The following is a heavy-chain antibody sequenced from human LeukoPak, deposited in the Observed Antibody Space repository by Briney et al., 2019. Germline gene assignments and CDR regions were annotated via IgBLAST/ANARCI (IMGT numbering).Heavy chain of an antibody. CDR2: ITLSSSTI. Sequence: GGSLRLSCAASGFTFSNYNMNWVRQAPGKGLGWVSYITLSSSTIYYADSVKGRFTISRDNAKNSLSLQMNSLRAEDTAVYYCARETPQSSSWTAFDYWGQGTLVTVSS. V-gene: IGHV3-48*01. J-gene: IGHJ4*02. CDR1: GFTFSNYN. D-gene: IGHD6-13*01. CDR3: ARETPQSSSWTAFDY.